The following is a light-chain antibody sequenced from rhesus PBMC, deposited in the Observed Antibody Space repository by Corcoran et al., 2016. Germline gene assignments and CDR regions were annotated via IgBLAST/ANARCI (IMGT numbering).Light chain of an antibody. CDR3: PHYYSTPCG. CDR1: QGMSNY. J-gene: IGKJ2*01. V-gene: IGKV1S17*01. CDR2: GAS. Sequence: DIQMTQSPSSLSASVGERVTITGRASQGMSNYSAWYQQKPGETPKLLFYGASGLQSGIPSRFSGRGSGTAFTLTLSSLQSEGFAAFYCPHYYSTPCGFGQGTKVQIK.